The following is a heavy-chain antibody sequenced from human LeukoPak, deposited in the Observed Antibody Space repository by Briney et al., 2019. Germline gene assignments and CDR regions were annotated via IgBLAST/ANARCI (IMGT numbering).Heavy chain of an antibody. CDR2: ISASSSFI. CDR1: GFTFSHYS. J-gene: IGHJ4*02. D-gene: IGHD2-2*01. Sequence: GGSLRLSCAASGFTFSHYSMNWVRQAPGKGLEWVSSISASSSFIYYADSLKGRFTISRDNAKNSLYLQMNSLRAEDTAVFYCARGYCSRTSCDDFDYWGQGTLVTVSS. V-gene: IGHV3-21*01. CDR3: ARGYCSRTSCDDFDY.